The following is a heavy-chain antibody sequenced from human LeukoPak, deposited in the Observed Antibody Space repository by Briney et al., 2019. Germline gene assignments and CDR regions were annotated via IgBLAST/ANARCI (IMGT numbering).Heavy chain of an antibody. CDR2: ISGSGGTT. Sequence: PGGSLRLSCAASGFTFSSYAMSWVRQAPGKGLELVSGISGSGGTTYYADSVKGRFTISRDNSKNTLYPQLNSLRAEDTAIYYCAKDLTYYYDSTGYYFDYWGQGTLVTVSS. CDR3: AKDLTYYYDSTGYYFDY. V-gene: IGHV3-23*01. D-gene: IGHD3-22*01. CDR1: GFTFSSYA. J-gene: IGHJ4*02.